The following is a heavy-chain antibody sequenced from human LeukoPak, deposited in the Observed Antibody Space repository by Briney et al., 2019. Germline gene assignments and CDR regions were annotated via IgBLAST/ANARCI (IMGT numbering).Heavy chain of an antibody. CDR2: VDHTGST. J-gene: IGHJ6*03. CDR1: DDSITMYY. V-gene: IGHV4-59*01. Sequence: SETLSLTCSVSDDSITMYYWTWIRQPPGKGLEWIGYVDHTGSTNFNPSLNGRVSISRDTNKNLFSLRLRSVTAADTAVYFCARGRVSSSTWYSTYYYYFYMDVWGKGTTVTVSS. CDR3: ARGRVSSSTWYSTYYYYFYMDV. D-gene: IGHD1-1*01.